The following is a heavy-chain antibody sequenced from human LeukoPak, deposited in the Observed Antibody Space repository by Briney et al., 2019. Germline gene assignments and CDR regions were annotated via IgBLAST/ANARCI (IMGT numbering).Heavy chain of an antibody. D-gene: IGHD3-3*01. V-gene: IGHV1-2*02. Sequence: GASVKVSCKASGGTFSSYAISWVRQAPGQGLEWMGWINPNSGGTNYAQKFQGRVTMTRDTSISTAYMELSRLRSDDTAVYYCARDPSRWSGLDIWGQGTMVTVSS. CDR3: ARDPSRWSGLDI. CDR1: GGTFSSYA. J-gene: IGHJ3*02. CDR2: INPNSGGT.